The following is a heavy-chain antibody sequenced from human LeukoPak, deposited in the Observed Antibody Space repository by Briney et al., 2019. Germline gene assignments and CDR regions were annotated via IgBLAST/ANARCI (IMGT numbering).Heavy chain of an antibody. CDR2: LYYSGST. CDR3: ARAPPLWNWFDP. Sequence: SETLSLTCTVSGGSISSYYWTWIRQPPRKGLEWIGSLYYSGSTNYNPSLKSRVTISVDTSKNQFSLKLSSVTAADTAVYYCARAPPLWNWFDPWGQGTLVTVSS. V-gene: IGHV4-59*01. J-gene: IGHJ5*02. CDR1: GGSISSYY. D-gene: IGHD2/OR15-2a*01.